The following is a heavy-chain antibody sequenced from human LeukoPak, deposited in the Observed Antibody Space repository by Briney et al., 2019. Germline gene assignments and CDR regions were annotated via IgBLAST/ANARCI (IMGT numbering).Heavy chain of an antibody. V-gene: IGHV1-2*06. CDR1: GYTFTGYY. D-gene: IGHD7-27*01. Sequence: ASVKVSYKASGYTFTGYYMHWVRQAPGQGLEWMGRINPNSGGTNYAQKFQGRVTMTRDTSISTAYMELSRLRSDDTAVYYCARDLVLFNWVDFDYWGQGTLVTVSS. CDR2: INPNSGGT. CDR3: ARDLVLFNWVDFDY. J-gene: IGHJ4*02.